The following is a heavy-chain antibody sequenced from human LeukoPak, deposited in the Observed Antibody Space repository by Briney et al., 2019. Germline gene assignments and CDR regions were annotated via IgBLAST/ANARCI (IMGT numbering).Heavy chain of an antibody. V-gene: IGHV4-34*01. CDR1: GGSFSGYY. J-gene: IGHJ4*02. D-gene: IGHD6-19*01. CDR2: INHSGST. Sequence: SETLSLTCAVYGGSFSGYYWSWIRQPPGKGLEWIGKINHSGSTNYNPSLKSRVTISVDTSKNQFSLKLSSVTAADTAVYYCARGLSAVAGYFDYWGQGTPVTVSS. CDR3: ARGLSAVAGYFDY.